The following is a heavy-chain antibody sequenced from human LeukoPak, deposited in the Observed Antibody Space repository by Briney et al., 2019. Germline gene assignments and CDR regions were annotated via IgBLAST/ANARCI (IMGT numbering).Heavy chain of an antibody. CDR1: GFTFSSYA. V-gene: IGHV3-30-3*01. CDR3: ARGKLQQWLVLDY. CDR2: ISYDRSNK. D-gene: IGHD6-19*01. J-gene: IGHJ4*02. Sequence: GGSLRLSCAASGFTFSSYAMHWVRQAPGKGLEWVAVISYDRSNKYYADSVKGRFTISRDNSKNTLYLQMNSLRAEDTAVYYCARGKLQQWLVLDYWGQGTLVTVSS.